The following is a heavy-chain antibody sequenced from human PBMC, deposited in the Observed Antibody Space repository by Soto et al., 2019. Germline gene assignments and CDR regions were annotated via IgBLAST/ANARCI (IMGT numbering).Heavy chain of an antibody. J-gene: IGHJ1*01. CDR2: ISGSGGST. D-gene: IGHD3-22*01. CDR1: GFTFSSYA. CDR3: AKDGITGYDSSGYLAEYFQD. Sequence: GGSLRLSCAASGFTFSSYAMSWVRQAPGKGLEWVSAISGSGGSTYYADSVKGRFIISRDNSKNTLYLQMNSLRAEDTAVYDCAKDGITGYDSSGYLAEYFQDWGQGTLVTVSS. V-gene: IGHV3-23*01.